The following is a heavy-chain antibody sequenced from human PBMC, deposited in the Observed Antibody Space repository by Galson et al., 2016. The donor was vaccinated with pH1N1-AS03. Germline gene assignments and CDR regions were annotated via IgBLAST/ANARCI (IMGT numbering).Heavy chain of an antibody. CDR2: IIAIFGTP. Sequence: SVKVSCKASGGTFSNHAISWVRQAPGQGLEWMGGIIAIFGTPIYAQKFQGRVTITKDTSASTAYMELISLQSEDTAVYYCARSDSFDIWGQGTMVTVSS. CDR3: ARSDSFDI. D-gene: IGHD1-14*01. CDR1: GGTFSNHA. J-gene: IGHJ3*02. V-gene: IGHV1-69*05.